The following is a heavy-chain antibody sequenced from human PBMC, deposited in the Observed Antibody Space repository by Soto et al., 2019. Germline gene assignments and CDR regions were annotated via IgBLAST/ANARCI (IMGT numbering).Heavy chain of an antibody. D-gene: IGHD1-7*01. CDR3: ATMGTPATGLYYFDN. CDR1: GGSISSGGYY. CDR2: MSYSGTT. V-gene: IGHV4-30-4*01. J-gene: IGHJ4*02. Sequence: PSETLSLTCTVSGGSISSGGYYWSWIRQPPGKSLEWIGFMSYSGTTSYNASLKSRVTISVDTSKSQFSLNLSFVTAADTAVYYCATMGTPATGLYYFDNWGQGTLVTVSS.